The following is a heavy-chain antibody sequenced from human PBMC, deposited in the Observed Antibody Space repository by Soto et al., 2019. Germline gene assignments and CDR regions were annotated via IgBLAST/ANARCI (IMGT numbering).Heavy chain of an antibody. CDR1: GFTFSSDA. Sequence: GFPRLSCAASGFTFSSDAMHWVRQAPGKGLEWVAVISYDGSNKYYADSVKGRFTISRDNSKNTLYLQMNSLRAEDTAVYYCARGSWGCSGTSCYLYYFDYWGQGTLVTVSS. V-gene: IGHV3-30-3*01. CDR3: ARGSWGCSGTSCYLYYFDY. J-gene: IGHJ4*02. D-gene: IGHD2-2*01. CDR2: ISYDGSNK.